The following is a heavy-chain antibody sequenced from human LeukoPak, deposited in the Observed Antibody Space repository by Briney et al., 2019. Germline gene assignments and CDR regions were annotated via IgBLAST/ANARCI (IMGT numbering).Heavy chain of an antibody. CDR3: AGYHAKYDSGSSPGHYYEYGLDV. Sequence: SETLSLTCAVSGGSITSADYYWTWIRQPPGQGLDWIGYIFHSGNTYYNPSLKSRLTLSIDTSKSQFSLKLTSVTASDTAVYFCAGYHAKYDSGSSPGHYYEYGLDVWGQGTRVAVSS. D-gene: IGHD3-10*01. J-gene: IGHJ6*02. CDR2: IFHSGNT. V-gene: IGHV4-30-4*01. CDR1: GGSITSADYY.